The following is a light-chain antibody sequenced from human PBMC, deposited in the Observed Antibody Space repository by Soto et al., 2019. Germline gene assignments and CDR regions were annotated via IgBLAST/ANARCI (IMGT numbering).Light chain of an antibody. CDR3: VLYMGSGISV. CDR2: NIN. J-gene: IGLJ2*01. Sequence: QTVVTQEPSFSVSPGGTVTLTCGLSSGSVSTSYYPSWYQQTPGQAPRTLIFNINTRSSGVPDRFSGSILGNKAALTITGAQADDESDYYCVLYMGSGISVFGGGTKVTVL. V-gene: IGLV8-61*01. CDR1: SGSVSTSYY.